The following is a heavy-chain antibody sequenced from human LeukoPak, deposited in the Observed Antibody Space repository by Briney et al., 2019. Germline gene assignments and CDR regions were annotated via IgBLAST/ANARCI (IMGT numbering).Heavy chain of an antibody. CDR3: ARRVVTAISDY. V-gene: IGHV1-18*01. J-gene: IGHJ4*02. Sequence: ASVKVSCKASGYTFSNYGITWVRQAPGQGLEWMGWISGYNGITNYEQKLQGRVTMTTDTSTSTTYMELRSLRSDDTAVYYCARRVVTAISDYWGQGTLVTVSS. CDR1: GYTFSNYG. CDR2: ISGYNGIT. D-gene: IGHD2-21*02.